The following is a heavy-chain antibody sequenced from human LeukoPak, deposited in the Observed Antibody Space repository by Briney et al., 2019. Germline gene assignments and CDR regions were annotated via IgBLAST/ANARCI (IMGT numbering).Heavy chain of an antibody. CDR2: IKSKTDGGTT. Sequence: GGSLRLSCAASGFTFTNAWMSWVRQAPGKGLEWVGRIKSKTDGGTTDYAAPVKGRFTISRDDSRNTLSLQMNSLKTEDTAVYYCTALHSSSSYYWGQGTLVTVTS. CDR3: TALHSSSSYY. J-gene: IGHJ4*02. CDR1: GFTFTNAW. V-gene: IGHV3-15*01. D-gene: IGHD6-6*01.